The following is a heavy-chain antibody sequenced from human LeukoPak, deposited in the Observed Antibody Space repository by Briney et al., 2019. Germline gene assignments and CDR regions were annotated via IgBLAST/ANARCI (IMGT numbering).Heavy chain of an antibody. CDR1: GGSISSYY. CDR2: IYYSGST. J-gene: IGHJ4*02. Sequence: PSETLSLTCTVSGGSISSYYWSWLRQPPGEGLEWIGYIYYSGSTNYNPSLKSRVTISVDTSKNQFSLKLSSVTAADTAVYYCARAGYSGYDYDYWGQGTLVTVSS. V-gene: IGHV4-59*01. D-gene: IGHD5-12*01. CDR3: ARAGYSGYDYDY.